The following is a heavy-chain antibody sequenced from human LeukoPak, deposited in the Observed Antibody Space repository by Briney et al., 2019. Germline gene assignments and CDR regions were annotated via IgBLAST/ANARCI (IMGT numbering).Heavy chain of an antibody. D-gene: IGHD3-3*01. J-gene: IGHJ5*02. CDR1: GGSISSGGYY. CDR3: ARPGHFGVVIDP. Sequence: SQTLSLTCTVSGGSISSGGYYWSWIRQHPGKGLEWIGYIYYSGSTYYNPSLKSRVTISVETSKNQFSLKLTSVTAADTAVYNCARPGHFGVVIDPWGQRTPFTVSS. V-gene: IGHV4-31*03. CDR2: IYYSGST.